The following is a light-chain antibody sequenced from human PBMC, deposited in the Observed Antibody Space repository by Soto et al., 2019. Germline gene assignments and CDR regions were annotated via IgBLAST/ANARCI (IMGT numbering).Light chain of an antibody. CDR1: QGISRY. CDR3: QQLNTFPVT. Sequence: IQLTQSPSSLSASVGDSVTITCRASQGISRYLSWYQQKPGRAPKLLISAASTLQSGVPARFSGSGSGTDFPLSITSVQPEDFATYYCQQLNTFPVTFGGGTKVEIK. CDR2: AAS. J-gene: IGKJ4*01. V-gene: IGKV1-9*01.